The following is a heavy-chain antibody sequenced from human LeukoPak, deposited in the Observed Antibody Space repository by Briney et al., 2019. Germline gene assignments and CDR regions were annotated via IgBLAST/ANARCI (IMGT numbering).Heavy chain of an antibody. CDR1: GFTFSSYA. CDR3: AKDLAGGFDY. CDR2: ISGSGGST. J-gene: IGHJ4*02. Sequence: PGGSLRLSCAASGFTFSSYAMRWVRQAPGKGLEGVSAISGSGGSTYYADSVKGRFTISRDNSKNTLYLQMNSLRAEDTAVYYCAKDLAGGFDYWGQGTLVTVSS. D-gene: IGHD1-26*01. V-gene: IGHV3-23*01.